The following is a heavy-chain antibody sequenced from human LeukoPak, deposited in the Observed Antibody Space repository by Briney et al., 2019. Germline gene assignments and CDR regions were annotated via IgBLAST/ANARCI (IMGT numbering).Heavy chain of an antibody. CDR3: ARADCSSSTCYLRRSWFDP. V-gene: IGHV3-21*01. CDR2: ISTSGRYI. Sequence: GGSLRLSCVASGFTLSSYSMNWVRQAPGKGLEWVSSISTSGRYIYYTDSVRGRFTISRDDAKNSLYLQMNSLRAEDTAVYYCARADCSSSTCYLRRSWFDPWGQGTLVTVSS. J-gene: IGHJ5*02. CDR1: GFTLSSYS. D-gene: IGHD2-2*01.